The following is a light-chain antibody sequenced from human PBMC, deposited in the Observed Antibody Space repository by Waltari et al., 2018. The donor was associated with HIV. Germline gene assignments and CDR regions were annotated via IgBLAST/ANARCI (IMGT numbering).Light chain of an antibody. Sequence: IVMTQSPATLSVSPGERATLSCKASQSVGSNLAWYQQKPGQAPRPRIYGASTRATGIPTRFSGSGSGTEFTLTSSSLQSEDCGVYYCQQYKNWPPYTFGQGTKLEIK. CDR3: QQYKNWPPYT. CDR1: QSVGSN. J-gene: IGKJ2*01. V-gene: IGKV3-15*01. CDR2: GAS.